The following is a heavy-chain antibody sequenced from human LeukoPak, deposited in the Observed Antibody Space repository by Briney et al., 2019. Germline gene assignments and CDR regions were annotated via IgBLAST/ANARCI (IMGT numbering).Heavy chain of an antibody. CDR2: ISGRDGST. D-gene: IGHD1-7*01. CDR3: ARGSELFDY. V-gene: IGHV3-23*01. J-gene: IGHJ4*02. Sequence: GGSLRLSCAASGFSFSSYAMSWVRQAPGKGLEWVSGISGRDGSTYYADSVKGRFTISRDNAKNSLYLQMNSLRAEDTALYYCARGSELFDYWGQGTLVTVSS. CDR1: GFSFSSYA.